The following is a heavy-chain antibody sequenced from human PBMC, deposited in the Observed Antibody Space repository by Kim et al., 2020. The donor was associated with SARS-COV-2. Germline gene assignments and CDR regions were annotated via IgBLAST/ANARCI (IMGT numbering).Heavy chain of an antibody. V-gene: IGHV4-31*03. CDR2: IYYSGST. Sequence: SETLSLTCTVSGGSISSGGYYWSWIRQHPGKGLEWIGYIYYSGSTYYNPSLKSRVTISVDTSKNQFSLKLSSVTAADTAVYYCARSPSGYDPFDYWGQGTLVTVSS. D-gene: IGHD5-12*01. CDR3: ARSPSGYDPFDY. J-gene: IGHJ4*02. CDR1: GGSISSGGYY.